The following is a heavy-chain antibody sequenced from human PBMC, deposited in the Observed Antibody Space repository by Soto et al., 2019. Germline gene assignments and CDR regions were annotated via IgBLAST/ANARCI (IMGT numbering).Heavy chain of an antibody. CDR2: LSYDGSNK. CDR3: VRDDVGLWIVY. Sequence: GGSLRLSCAASGFTFSSYGMHWVRQAPGKGLEWVGGLSYDGSNKYYADSVKGRFTISRDNAKNTVDLQMNSLRAEDTTVYYCVRDDVGLWIVYWGLGTLVTVS. D-gene: IGHD2-21*01. CDR1: GFTFSSYG. J-gene: IGHJ4*02. V-gene: IGHV3-30*03.